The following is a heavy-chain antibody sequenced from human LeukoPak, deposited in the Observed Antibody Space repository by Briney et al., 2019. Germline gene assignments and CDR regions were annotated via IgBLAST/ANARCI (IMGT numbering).Heavy chain of an antibody. Sequence: SVKVSCKASGYTFTGYYMHWVRQAPGQGLEWMGRIIPILGIANYAQKFQGRVTITADKSTSTAYMELSSLRSEDTAVYYCASALQWELLEYWGQGTLVTVSS. D-gene: IGHD1-26*01. J-gene: IGHJ4*02. CDR1: GYTFTGYY. CDR2: IIPILGIA. CDR3: ASALQWELLEY. V-gene: IGHV1-69*02.